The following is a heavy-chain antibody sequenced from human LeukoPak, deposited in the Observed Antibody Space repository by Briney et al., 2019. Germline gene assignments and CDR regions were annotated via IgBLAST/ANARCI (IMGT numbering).Heavy chain of an antibody. CDR2: IRGKGNGYAT. V-gene: IGHV3-73*01. D-gene: IGHD2-21*02. Sequence: GGSLRLSCAASGFTFSASAMHWVRQASGKGLEWVARIRGKGNGYATAYAASVKGRFTVSRDDSKNTAYLLLSSLKPEDTAVYYCTRHFHSEYRYCGGDCYSEDYWGQGTQVTVSS. J-gene: IGHJ4*02. CDR1: GFTFSASA. CDR3: TRHFHSEYRYCGGDCYSEDY.